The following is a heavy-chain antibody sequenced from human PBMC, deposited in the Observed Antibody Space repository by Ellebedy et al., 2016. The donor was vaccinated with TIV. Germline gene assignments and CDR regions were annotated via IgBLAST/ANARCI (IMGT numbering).Heavy chain of an antibody. V-gene: IGHV4-39*01. CDR2: IYFNGDV. J-gene: IGHJ4*02. CDR1: GDSVTSSRYY. Sequence: GSLRLSCTVSGDSVTSSRYYWGWIRQSPGKGLDWVGHIYFNGDVYYSPPLKSRATISIDTSVKQFSLKLNFVTAADTAGYYCARLYYDYAWGTHLVRGFDLWGQGTRVTVSS. CDR3: ARLYYDYAWGTHLVRGFDL. D-gene: IGHD3-16*01.